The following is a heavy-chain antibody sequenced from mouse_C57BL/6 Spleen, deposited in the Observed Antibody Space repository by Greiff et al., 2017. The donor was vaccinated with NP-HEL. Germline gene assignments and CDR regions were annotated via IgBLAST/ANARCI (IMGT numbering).Heavy chain of an antibody. V-gene: IGHV5-4*01. J-gene: IGHJ3*01. CDR1: GFTFSSYA. CDR2: ISDGGSYT. D-gene: IGHD2-4*01. Sequence: EVKLMESGGGLVKPGGSLKLSCAASGFTFSSYAMSWVRQTPEKRLEWVATISDGGSYTYYPDNVKGRFTISRDNAKNNLYLQMSHLKSEDTAMYYCARDSLYDYDERTWFAYWGQGTLVTVSA. CDR3: ARDSLYDYDERTWFAY.